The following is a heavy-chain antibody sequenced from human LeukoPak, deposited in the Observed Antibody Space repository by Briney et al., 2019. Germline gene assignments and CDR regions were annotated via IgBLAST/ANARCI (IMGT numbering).Heavy chain of an antibody. CDR1: GFTFNSYA. J-gene: IGHJ4*02. CDR2: ISSSSSTI. D-gene: IGHD4-23*01. Sequence: PGGSLRLSCAASGFTFNSYAMSWVRQAPGKGLEWVSYISSSSSTIYYADSVKGRFTISRDNAKNSLYLQMNSLRAEDTAVYYCASLSLRWSDYWGQGTLVTVSS. V-gene: IGHV3-48*04. CDR3: ASLSLRWSDY.